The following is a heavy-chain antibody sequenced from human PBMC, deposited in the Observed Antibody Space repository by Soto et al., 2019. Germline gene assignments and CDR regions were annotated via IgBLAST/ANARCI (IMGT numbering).Heavy chain of an antibody. CDR2: IIPILGIA. V-gene: IGHV1-69*02. J-gene: IGHJ5*02. CDR1: GGTFSSYT. D-gene: IGHD6-13*01. CDR3: AGLNSSSWYLNWFDP. Sequence: ASVKVSCKASGGTFSSYTISWVRQAPGQGLEWMGRIIPILGIANYAQKFQGRVTITADKSTSTAYMELSSLRSEDTAVYYCAGLNSSSWYLNWFDPWGQGTLVTVSS.